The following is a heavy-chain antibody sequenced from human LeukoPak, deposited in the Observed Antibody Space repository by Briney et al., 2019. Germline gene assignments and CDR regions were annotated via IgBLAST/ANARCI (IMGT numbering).Heavy chain of an antibody. D-gene: IGHD3-22*01. CDR2: IRPDGSEG. J-gene: IGHJ4*02. CDR3: ARGDCSGYNCFSGFDY. V-gene: IGHV3-7*01. Sequence: GGSLRLSCEVSGFTFSSYWMGWVRQAPGKGLEWVANIRPDGSEGFYVEYLKGRFTISRDNAKNSLYLQMNSLGAEDTAVYYCARGDCSGYNCFSGFDYWGQGTLVTVSS. CDR1: GFTFSSYW.